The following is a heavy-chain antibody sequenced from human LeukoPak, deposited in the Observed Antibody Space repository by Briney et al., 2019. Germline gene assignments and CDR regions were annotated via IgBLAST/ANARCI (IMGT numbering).Heavy chain of an antibody. J-gene: IGHJ3*02. CDR1: GFTFDDYA. CDR2: ISWNSGSI. CDR3: AKDSGGDGAFDI. Sequence: GGSLRLSCAASGFTFDDYAMHWVRQAPGKGLEWVSGISWNSGSIGYADSVKGRFTISRDNAKNSLYLRMNSLRAEDTALYYCAKDSGGDGAFDIWGQGTMVTVSS. V-gene: IGHV3-9*01. D-gene: IGHD3-10*01.